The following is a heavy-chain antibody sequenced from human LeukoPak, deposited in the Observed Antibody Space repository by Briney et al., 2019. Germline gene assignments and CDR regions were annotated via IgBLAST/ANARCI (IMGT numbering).Heavy chain of an antibody. CDR3: VVVGFGVVTPTPYNWFDP. CDR1: GGSISSSSYY. D-gene: IGHD3-3*01. J-gene: IGHJ5*02. Sequence: SETLSLTCTVSGGSISSSSYYWGWIRQPPGKGLEWIGSIYYSGSTYYNPSLKSRVTISVDTSKNQFSLKLSSVTAADTAVYYCVVVGFGVVTPTPYNWFDPWGQGTLVTVSS. V-gene: IGHV4-39*07. CDR2: IYYSGST.